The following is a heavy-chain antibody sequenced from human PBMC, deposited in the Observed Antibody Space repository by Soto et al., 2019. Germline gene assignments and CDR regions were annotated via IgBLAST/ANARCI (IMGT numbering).Heavy chain of an antibody. CDR3: ARDDGPRTTRRFDA. CDR1: GERVSRNNAA. Sequence: PSPTHSLTCDICGERVSRNNAAWNWKRQNKSRCLEWLGRTYYYRSKWYIDYAVSVKGRISINAVTSKNQVSLQLNAVIPDDTAVYYCARDDGPRTTRRFDAWGQGILVTVSS. V-gene: IGHV6-1*01. CDR2: TYYYRSKWYI. J-gene: IGHJ5*02. D-gene: IGHD1-1*01.